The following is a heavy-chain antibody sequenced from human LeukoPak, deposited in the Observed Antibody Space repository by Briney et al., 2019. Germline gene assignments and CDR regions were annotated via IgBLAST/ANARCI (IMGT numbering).Heavy chain of an antibody. D-gene: IGHD3-3*01. CDR2: IYYSGST. CDR3: ARHDYDFWSGYLIRTGDDAFDI. CDR1: GGSISSYY. V-gene: IGHV4-59*01. J-gene: IGHJ3*02. Sequence: SETLSLTCTVSGGSISSYYWSWIRQPPGKGLEWIGYIYYSGSTNYNPSLKSRVTISVDTSKNQFSLKLSSVTAADTAVYYCARHDYDFWSGYLIRTGDDAFDIWGQGTMVTVSS.